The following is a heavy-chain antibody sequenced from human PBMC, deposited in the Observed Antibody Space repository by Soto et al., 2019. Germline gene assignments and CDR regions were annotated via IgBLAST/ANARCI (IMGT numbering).Heavy chain of an antibody. CDR3: ESLGGYDNVWESYRYAVPYYLDY. V-gene: IGHV1-69*06. D-gene: IGHD3-16*02. Sequence: QVQLVQSGAEVKKPGSSVKVSCKASGGTFSSYAISWVRQAPGQGLEWMGGIIPIFGTANYAQKFQGRFTITSDNFTCTAYMGLSSLRSEYSGVYYCESLGGYDNVWESYRYAVPYYLDYWGKRTLVTFSS. CDR1: GGTFSSYA. CDR2: IIPIFGTA. J-gene: IGHJ4*02.